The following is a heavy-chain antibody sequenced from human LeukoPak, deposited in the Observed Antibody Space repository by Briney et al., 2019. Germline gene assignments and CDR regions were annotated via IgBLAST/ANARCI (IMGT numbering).Heavy chain of an antibody. J-gene: IGHJ4*02. CDR2: IYYSGST. V-gene: IGHV4-39*01. CDR1: GASFSSGTYY. CDR3: ARHAGGISATGTRPFDY. D-gene: IGHD6-13*01. Sequence: SETLSLTCTVSGASFSSGTYYWGWIRQPPGKGLEWIGSIYYSGSTYYNPSLKSRVTMSVDTSKNQFSLKLSSVTAADTAVYYCARHAGGISATGTRPFDYWGQGTLVTVSS.